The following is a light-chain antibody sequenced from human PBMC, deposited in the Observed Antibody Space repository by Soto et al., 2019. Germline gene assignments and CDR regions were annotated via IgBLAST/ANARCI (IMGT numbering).Light chain of an antibody. CDR2: GAS. J-gene: IGKJ3*01. CDR3: QQYGSSFT. V-gene: IGKV3-20*01. CDR1: QSVSSNY. Sequence: EIVLTQSPGTLSLSPGERVTLSCRASQSVSSNYLAWYQQKGGQAPRLLIYGASSRAAGIPDRFSGSGSGTDFTLTISRLEPEDFAVYYCQQYGSSFTFGPGTKVDIK.